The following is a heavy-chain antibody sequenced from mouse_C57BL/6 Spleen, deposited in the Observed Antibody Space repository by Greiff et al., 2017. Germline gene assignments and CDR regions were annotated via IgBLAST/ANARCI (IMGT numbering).Heavy chain of an antibody. Sequence: QVQLKESGPELVKPGASVKISCKASGYAFSSSWMNWVKQRPGKGLEWIGRIYPGDGDTNYNGKFKGKATLTADKSSSTAYMQLSSLTSEDSAVXFCARWLLQAMDYWGQGTSVTVSA. CDR3: ARWLLQAMDY. D-gene: IGHD2-3*01. CDR1: GYAFSSSW. V-gene: IGHV1-82*01. J-gene: IGHJ4*01. CDR2: IYPGDGDT.